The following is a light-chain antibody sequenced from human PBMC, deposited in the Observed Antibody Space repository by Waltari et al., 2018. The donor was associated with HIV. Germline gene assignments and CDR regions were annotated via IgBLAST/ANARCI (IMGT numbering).Light chain of an antibody. J-gene: IGKJ4*01. V-gene: IGKV3-15*01. CDR2: DTS. CDR3: QQYIRWPLT. CDR1: ESLSGN. Sequence: VVLTQLPAHLSVSQGDTATLSCRASESLSGNLAWYQQKPGQAPRLLINDTSTRATGVPARFGGSRSGTDFTLTISSLRPEDIAVYYCQQYIRWPLTFGGGTKVEIK.